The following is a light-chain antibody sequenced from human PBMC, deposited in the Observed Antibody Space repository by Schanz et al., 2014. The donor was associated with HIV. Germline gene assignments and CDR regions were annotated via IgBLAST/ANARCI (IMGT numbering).Light chain of an antibody. CDR2: GAS. CDR1: QSVSGF. Sequence: EIVLTQSPGTLSLSPGERATLSCRASQSVSGFLAWYQQKPGQAPRLLIYGASSRATGIPDRFSGSGSGTDFTLTISRLDPEDFAVYYCQQYGDSPHTFGQGTKLEIK. V-gene: IGKV3-20*01. CDR3: QQYGDSPHT. J-gene: IGKJ2*01.